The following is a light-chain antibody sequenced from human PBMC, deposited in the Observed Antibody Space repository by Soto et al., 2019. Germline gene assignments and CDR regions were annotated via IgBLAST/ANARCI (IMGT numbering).Light chain of an antibody. Sequence: EIVVTQSPGTLSLSPGERATLSCRASQSVSSSYLVWHQQKPGQAPRLLIYAASRRATGIPDRFSGSGSGTDFTLTITRLEPEDSAVYFCQQYTGPPTTFGQGTRLEIK. J-gene: IGKJ5*01. CDR3: QQYTGPPTT. V-gene: IGKV3-20*01. CDR1: QSVSSSY. CDR2: AAS.